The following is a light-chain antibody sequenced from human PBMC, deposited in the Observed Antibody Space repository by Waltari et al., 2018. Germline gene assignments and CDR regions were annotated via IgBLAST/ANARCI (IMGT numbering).Light chain of an antibody. J-gene: IGLJ1*01. CDR1: HIGGKT. CDR3: QVWDSGSDHDV. V-gene: IGLV3-21*02. CDR2: DDG. Sequence: SYVLTQPPSVSVAPGPTARISCDGNHIGGKTVTWYQKKQVQAPVLVVYDDGDRTSGIPERFSGSNSGNTATLTISRVDAGDEADYYCQVWDSGSDHDVFGTVTKVTVL.